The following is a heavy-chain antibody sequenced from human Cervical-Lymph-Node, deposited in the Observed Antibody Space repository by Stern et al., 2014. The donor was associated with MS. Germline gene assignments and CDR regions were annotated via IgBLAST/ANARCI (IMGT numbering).Heavy chain of an antibody. Sequence: QVQLVESGGGLVKPGGSLRLSCAASGFTFSDYYMSWIRQAPGKGLEWVSYIRSSGRTIYYADSVQGGFTISSANTKNSLHLPLNSRRAEDTAVYYCARAGSSGWYVRDAFDIWGQGTRVTVSS. CDR3: ARAGSSGWYVRDAFDI. V-gene: IGHV3-11*01. CDR2: IRSSGRTI. J-gene: IGHJ3*02. D-gene: IGHD6-19*01. CDR1: GFTFSDYY.